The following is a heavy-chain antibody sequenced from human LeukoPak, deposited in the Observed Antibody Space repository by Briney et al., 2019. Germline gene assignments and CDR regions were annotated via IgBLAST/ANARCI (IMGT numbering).Heavy chain of an antibody. D-gene: IGHD1-26*01. J-gene: IGHJ4*02. Sequence: GGSLRLSCAASGFTFSSYAMHWVRQAPGKGLEWVSAISGSGGSTYYADSVKGRFTISRDNSKNTLYLQMNSLRAEDTAVYYCAKKGSLRGDYFDYWGQGTLVTVSS. CDR1: GFTFSSYA. CDR3: AKKGSLRGDYFDY. CDR2: ISGSGGST. V-gene: IGHV3-23*01.